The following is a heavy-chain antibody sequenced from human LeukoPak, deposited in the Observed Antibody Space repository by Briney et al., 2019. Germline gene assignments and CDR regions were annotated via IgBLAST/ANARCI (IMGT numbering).Heavy chain of an antibody. CDR1: GFTFDDYG. CDR2: INGNGGST. Sequence: GGSLRLSCAASGFTFDDYGMSWVRQAPGKGLEWVSGINGNGGSTVYADSVKGRFTISRDNAKNSLYLQMNSLRAEDTALYHCARIHGSGSYFDYWGQGTLVTVSS. CDR3: ARIHGSGSYFDY. V-gene: IGHV3-20*01. D-gene: IGHD3-10*01. J-gene: IGHJ4*02.